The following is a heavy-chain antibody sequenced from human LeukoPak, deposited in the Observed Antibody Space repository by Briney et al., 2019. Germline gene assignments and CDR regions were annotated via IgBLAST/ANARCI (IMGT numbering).Heavy chain of an antibody. CDR3: ARVWGGIVGGRFDF. Sequence: SETQCLTCTVSGGSIRGSSHYCGWIRQPPGRGLEWIGSIYYSGTTYYNPSLKSRFTMSLDTSKNQFSQKLSSVTAADTAVYYCARVWGGIVGGRFDFWGQGTLVTVSS. D-gene: IGHD1-26*01. CDR1: GGSIRGSSHY. CDR2: IYYSGTT. J-gene: IGHJ4*02. V-gene: IGHV4-39*07.